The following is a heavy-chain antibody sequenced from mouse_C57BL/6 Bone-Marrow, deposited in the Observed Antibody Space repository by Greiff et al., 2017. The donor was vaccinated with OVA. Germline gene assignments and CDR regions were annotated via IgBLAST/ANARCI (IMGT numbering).Heavy chain of an antibody. J-gene: IGHJ4*01. Sequence: EVQLVESGPVLVKPGASVKMSCKASGYTFTDYYMNWVKQSHGKSLEWIGVINPYNGGTSYNQKFKGKATLTVDKSSSTAYMELNSLTSEDSAVYYCARWDYGSSYYAMDYWGQGTSVTVSS. CDR2: INPYNGGT. V-gene: IGHV1-19*01. CDR1: GYTFTDYY. CDR3: ARWDYGSSYYAMDY. D-gene: IGHD1-1*01.